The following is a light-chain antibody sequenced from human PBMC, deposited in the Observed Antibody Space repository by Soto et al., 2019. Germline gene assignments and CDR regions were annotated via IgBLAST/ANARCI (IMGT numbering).Light chain of an antibody. CDR2: DVS. CDR3: SSYTSSIPYV. Sequence: QSALTQAASVSGSPGQSITISCTGTSSDVGGYNYVSWYQQHPGKAPKLMIYDVSNRPSGVSNRFSGSKSGYTSSLTISGLQAEDEADYYCSSYTSSIPYVFGTGTKVTVL. CDR1: SSDVGGYNY. J-gene: IGLJ1*01. V-gene: IGLV2-14*01.